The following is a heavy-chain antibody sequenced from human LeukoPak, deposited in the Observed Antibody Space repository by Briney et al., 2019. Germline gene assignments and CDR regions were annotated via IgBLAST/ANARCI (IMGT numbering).Heavy chain of an antibody. J-gene: IGHJ4*02. CDR1: GGSFSGYH. D-gene: IGHD5-18*01. CDR2: INHRGST. CDR3: ASTSAMVYFDY. V-gene: IGHV4-34*01. Sequence: SETPSLTCAVYGGSFSGYHWSWIRQPPGKGLEWIGEINHRGSTNYNPSLKSRVTISVDTSKHQFSLKLSSVTAADTAVYYCASTSAMVYFDYWGQGTLVTVSA.